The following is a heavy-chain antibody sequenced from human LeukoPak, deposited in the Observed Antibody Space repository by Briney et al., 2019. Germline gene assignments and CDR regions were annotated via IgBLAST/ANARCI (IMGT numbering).Heavy chain of an antibody. V-gene: IGHV3-33*06. D-gene: IGHD4-11*01. CDR1: GFTFSHYA. Sequence: GGSLRLSCTTSGFTFSHYAMHWVRQAPGKGLEWMAVIWNDGSDKYYGDSVKGRFTISRDNSMKSVYLQLSSLRVEDTAVYYCAKNAERGFDFSNALQSWGQGTLVTASS. J-gene: IGHJ4*02. CDR2: IWNDGSDK. CDR3: AKNAERGFDFSNALQS.